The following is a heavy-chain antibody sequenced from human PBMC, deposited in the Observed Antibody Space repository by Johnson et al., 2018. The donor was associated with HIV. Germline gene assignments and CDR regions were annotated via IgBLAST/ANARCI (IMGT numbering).Heavy chain of an antibody. J-gene: IGHJ3*02. CDR2: IKQDGSEK. D-gene: IGHD1-26*01. CDR3: ERDYREANAFDI. Sequence: VQLVESGGGLVQPGGSLRLSCAASGFTFSSYWMSWVRQAPGKGLDWVANIKQDGSEKSYVDSVKGRITISRDNAKNSLYLQMNSLRAEDTAVYYCERDYREANAFDIWGQGTMVTVSS. CDR1: GFTFSSYW. V-gene: IGHV3-7*01.